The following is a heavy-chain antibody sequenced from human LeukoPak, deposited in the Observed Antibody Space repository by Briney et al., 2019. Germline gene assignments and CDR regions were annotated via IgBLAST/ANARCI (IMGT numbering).Heavy chain of an antibody. V-gene: IGHV4-34*01. CDR2: INHSGST. CDR3: ARGPIAAAGIVRGFDY. Sequence: PSETLSLTCAVHGGSFSGYYWSWIRQPPGKGLEWIGEINHSGSTNYNPSPKSRVTISVDTSKNQFSLKLSSVTAADTAVYYCARGPIAAAGIVRGFDYWGQGTLVTVSS. D-gene: IGHD6-13*01. CDR1: GGSFSGYY. J-gene: IGHJ4*02.